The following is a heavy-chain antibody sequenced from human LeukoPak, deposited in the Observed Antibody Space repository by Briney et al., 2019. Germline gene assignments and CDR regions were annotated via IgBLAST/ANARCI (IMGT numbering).Heavy chain of an antibody. D-gene: IGHD2-8*01. CDR1: GFTFSSYA. CDR2: ISGSGGST. V-gene: IGHV3-23*01. CDR3: ANHANKVLMVYARIDY. J-gene: IGHJ4*02. Sequence: PGGSLRLSCAASGFTFSSYAMSWVRQAPGKGLEWVSAISGSGGSTYYADSVKGRFTISRDNSKNTLYLQMNSLRAEDTAVYYCANHANKVLMVYARIDYWGQGTLVTVSS.